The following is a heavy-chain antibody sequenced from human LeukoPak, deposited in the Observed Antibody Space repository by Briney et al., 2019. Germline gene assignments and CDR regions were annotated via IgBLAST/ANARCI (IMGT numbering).Heavy chain of an antibody. CDR2: INNDGTAT. Sequence: GGSLRLSCAASGFTFNYFWMHWVREVPGKGLVWVSGINNDGTATYYAGSVKGRFTISRDNARNTVYLQMNGLRAEDTTVYYCATVSEYWGRGTLVTVSS. CDR1: GFTFNYFW. J-gene: IGHJ1*01. V-gene: IGHV3-74*01. CDR3: ATVSEY.